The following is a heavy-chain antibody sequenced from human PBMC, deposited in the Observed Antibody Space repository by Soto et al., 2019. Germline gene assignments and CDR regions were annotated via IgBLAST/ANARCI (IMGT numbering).Heavy chain of an antibody. D-gene: IGHD4-17*01. Sequence: SETLSLTCTVSGGSISSYYWSWIRQPAGKGLEWIGRIYTSGSTNYNPSLKSRVTMSVDTSKNQFSLKLSSVTAADMAVYYCARWGDYGGNSKYYFDYWGQGTLVTVSS. J-gene: IGHJ4*02. CDR2: IYTSGST. CDR3: ARWGDYGGNSKYYFDY. V-gene: IGHV4-4*07. CDR1: GGSISSYY.